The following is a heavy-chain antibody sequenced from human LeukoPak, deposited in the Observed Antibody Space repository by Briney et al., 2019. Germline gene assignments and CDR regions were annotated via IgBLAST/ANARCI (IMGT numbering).Heavy chain of an antibody. CDR3: WRGGYSGYGRYYYYYGMDV. D-gene: IGHD5-12*01. J-gene: IGHJ6*02. CDR2: IKQDGSEK. CDR1: GFTFSSYW. V-gene: IGHV3-7*01. Sequence: GGSLRLSCAASGFTFSSYWMSWVRQAPGKGLEWVANIKQDGSEKYYVDSVKGRFTISRDNAKNSLYLQMNSLRAEDTAVYYCWRGGYSGYGRYYYYYGMDVWGQGTTVTVSS.